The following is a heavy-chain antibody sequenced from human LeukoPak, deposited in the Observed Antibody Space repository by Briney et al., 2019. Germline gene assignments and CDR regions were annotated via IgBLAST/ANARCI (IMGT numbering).Heavy chain of an antibody. D-gene: IGHD5-24*01. CDR1: GGSITGYY. CDR2: IYSGGST. Sequence: SETLSLTCTVSGGSITGYYWTWIRQPAGKGLEWIGRIYSGGSTNYNPPLKSRVTMSVDTSKNQFSLKLSSATAADTAVYYCATGGDADSARGYYDMDVWGQETTVTVSS. CDR3: ATGGDADSARGYYDMDV. V-gene: IGHV4-4*07. J-gene: IGHJ6*02.